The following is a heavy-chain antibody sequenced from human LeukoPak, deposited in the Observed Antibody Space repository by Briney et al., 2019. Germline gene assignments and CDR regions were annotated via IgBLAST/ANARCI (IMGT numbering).Heavy chain of an antibody. V-gene: IGHV3-15*01. CDR1: GFTFSNAW. J-gene: IGHJ4*02. D-gene: IGHD2-15*01. Sequence: GGSLRLSCAASGFTFSNAWMTWVRQAPGKGLEWVGRVKSQTDGGTTDYAAPVKGRFTISRDDSKNTLYLQMNSLKTEDTAVYYCTTRYCSGGRCDYWGQGTLVTVSS. CDR3: TTRYCSGGRCDY. CDR2: VKSQTDGGTT.